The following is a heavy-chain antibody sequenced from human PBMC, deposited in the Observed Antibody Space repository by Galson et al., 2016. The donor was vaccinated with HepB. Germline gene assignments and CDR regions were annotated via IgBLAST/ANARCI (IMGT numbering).Heavy chain of an antibody. J-gene: IGHJ4*02. D-gene: IGHD6-6*01. V-gene: IGHV3-23*01. Sequence: SLRLYCAASEFTFTSYAMSWVRQAPGKGLEWVSSINNSGGRTHYADSVKGRFTISRDNSKNTLFLQMNSLRAEDTALYYCAKDRWTGQLLPHGFDYWGQGTLVTVSS. CDR1: EFTFTSYA. CDR3: AKDRWTGQLLPHGFDY. CDR2: INNSGGRT.